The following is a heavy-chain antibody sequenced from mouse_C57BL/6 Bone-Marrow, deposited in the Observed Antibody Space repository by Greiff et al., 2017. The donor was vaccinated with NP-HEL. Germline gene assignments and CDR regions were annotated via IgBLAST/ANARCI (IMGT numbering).Heavy chain of an antibody. V-gene: IGHV1-82*01. CDR3: AIITTTKDY. CDR1: GYAFSSSW. CDR2: LYPGDGDT. J-gene: IGHJ2*01. D-gene: IGHD1-1*01. Sequence: QVQLQQSGPELVKPGASVKISCKASGYAFSSSWMNWVKQRPGKGLEWIGRLYPGDGDTNYNGKFKGKATLTADKSSSTAYMQLSSLTSEDSAVYFCAIITTTKDYWGQGTTLTVSS.